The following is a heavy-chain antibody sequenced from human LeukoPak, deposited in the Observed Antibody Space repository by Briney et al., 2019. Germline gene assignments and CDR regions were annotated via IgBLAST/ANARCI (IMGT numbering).Heavy chain of an antibody. J-gene: IGHJ6*03. Sequence: PSQTLSLTCAASGGSINSGSYYWNWIRQPAGKGLEWIGHIYFSGSTNYNPSLKSRVTISLDTSKNQFSLKLSSVTAADTAVYYCATYSYSYYMDVWGKGTTVTISS. D-gene: IGHD5-18*01. V-gene: IGHV4-61*09. CDR2: IYFSGST. CDR1: GGSINSGSYY. CDR3: ATYSYSYYMDV.